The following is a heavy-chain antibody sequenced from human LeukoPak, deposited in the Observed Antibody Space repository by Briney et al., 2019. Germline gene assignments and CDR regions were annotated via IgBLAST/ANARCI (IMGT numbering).Heavy chain of an antibody. CDR2: ISGSGGST. D-gene: IGHD3-3*01. CDR1: GFTFSRYA. J-gene: IGHJ4*02. Sequence: GGSLRLSCAASGFTFSRYAMSWVRQAPGKGLEWVSAISGSGGSTYYADSVKGRFTISRDNSKNTLYLQMNSLRAEDTALYYCAKGARSIFGVVIDYFDYWGQGTLVTVSP. V-gene: IGHV3-23*01. CDR3: AKGARSIFGVVIDYFDY.